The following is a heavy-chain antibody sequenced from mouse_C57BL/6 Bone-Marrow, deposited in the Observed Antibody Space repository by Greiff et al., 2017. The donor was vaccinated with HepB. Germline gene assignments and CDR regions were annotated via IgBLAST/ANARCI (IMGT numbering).Heavy chain of an antibody. Sequence: EVKLVESGGGLVQPGGSLKLSCAASGFTFSDYYMYWVRQTPEKRLEWVAYISNGGGSTYYPATVKGRFTISRDNAKNTLYLQMSRLKSEDTAMYYCARQRDYYGSSYFDYWGQGTTLTVSS. J-gene: IGHJ2*01. V-gene: IGHV5-12*01. CDR2: ISNGGGST. CDR1: GFTFSDYY. D-gene: IGHD1-1*01. CDR3: ARQRDYYGSSYFDY.